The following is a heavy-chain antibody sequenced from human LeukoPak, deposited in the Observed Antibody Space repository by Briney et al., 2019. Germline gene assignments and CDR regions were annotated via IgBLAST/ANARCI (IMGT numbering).Heavy chain of an antibody. CDR1: GFTCSDHS. D-gene: IGHD3-10*02. V-gene: IGHV3-48*04. J-gene: IGHJ6*04. CDR3: AELGITMIGGV. Sequence: GGSLRLSCAASGFTCSDHSMNWVRQAPGKGLEWVSYISSSGFTLNYADSVKGRFTISRDNAKNSLYLQMNSLRAEDTAVYYCAELGITMIGGVWGKGTTVTISS. CDR2: ISSSGFTL.